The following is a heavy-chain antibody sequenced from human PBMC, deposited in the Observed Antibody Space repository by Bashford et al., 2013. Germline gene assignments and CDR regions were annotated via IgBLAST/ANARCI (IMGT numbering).Heavy chain of an antibody. CDR3: ARGDDDFWKTFDY. CDR2: IYYSGST. J-gene: IGHJ4*02. Sequence: SETLSLTCTVSGGSISSGDYYWSWIRQPPGKGLEWIGYIYYSGSTYYNPSLKSRVTISVDTSKNQFSLKLSSVTAADTAVYYCARGDDDFWKTFDYWGQGTLVTVSS. V-gene: IGHV4-30-4*01. CDR1: GGSISSGDYY. D-gene: IGHD3-3*01.